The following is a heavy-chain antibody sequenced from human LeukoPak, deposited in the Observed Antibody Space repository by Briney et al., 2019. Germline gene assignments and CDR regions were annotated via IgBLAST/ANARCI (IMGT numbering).Heavy chain of an antibody. D-gene: IGHD3-10*01. CDR1: GFSFRNYA. V-gene: IGHV3-23*01. CDR2: ISGSGGTT. J-gene: IGHJ4*02. Sequence: GGSLTLSCAASGFSFRNYAMRWVRQAPGRGLEWVSAISGSGGTTYYADSVKDRFTISRDNAKNSLYLQMNSLRAEDTAVYYCARDLEGSGSFYRPSYDYWGQGTLVTVSS. CDR3: ARDLEGSGSFYRPSYDY.